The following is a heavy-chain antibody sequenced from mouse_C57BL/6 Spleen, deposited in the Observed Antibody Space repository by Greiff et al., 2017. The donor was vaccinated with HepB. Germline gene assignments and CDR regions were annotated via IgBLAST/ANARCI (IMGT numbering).Heavy chain of an antibody. J-gene: IGHJ4*01. CDR1: GFTFSDYG. V-gene: IGHV5-17*01. CDR2: ISSGSSTI. Sequence: EVKLVESGGGLVKPGGSLKLSCAASGFTFSDYGMHWVRQAPEKGLEWVAYISSGSSTIYYADTVKGRFTISRDNAKNTLFLQMTSLRSEDTAMYYCARVSGWLGYAMDYWGQGTSVTVSS. D-gene: IGHD2-3*01. CDR3: ARVSGWLGYAMDY.